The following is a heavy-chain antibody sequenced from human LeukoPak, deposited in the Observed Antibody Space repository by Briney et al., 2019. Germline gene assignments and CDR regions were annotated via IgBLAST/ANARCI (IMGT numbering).Heavy chain of an antibody. CDR2: ISAYNGNT. D-gene: IGHD5-12*01. V-gene: IGHV1-18*04. Sequence: APVKVSCKASGYTFTSYGISWVRQAPGQGLEWMGWISAYNGNTNYAQKLQGRVTMTTDTSTSTAYMELRSLRSDDTAVYHCARDRWLRLPLDYWGQGTLVTVSS. J-gene: IGHJ4*02. CDR3: ARDRWLRLPLDY. CDR1: GYTFTSYG.